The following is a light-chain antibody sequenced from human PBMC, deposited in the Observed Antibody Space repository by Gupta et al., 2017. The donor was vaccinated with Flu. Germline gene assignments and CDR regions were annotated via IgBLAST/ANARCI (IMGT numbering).Light chain of an antibody. Sequence: EVLLTQSPDTLSLSPGERATLSCRASQSVSRSHLAWYQQKPGQAPRLLFYGASTRATGIPERFSGSGSGTDFSLSISRLEPEDFAVYYCQQYGTSPLTFGQGTRLEIK. CDR2: GAS. J-gene: IGKJ5*01. CDR3: QQYGTSPLT. V-gene: IGKV3-20*01. CDR1: QSVSRSH.